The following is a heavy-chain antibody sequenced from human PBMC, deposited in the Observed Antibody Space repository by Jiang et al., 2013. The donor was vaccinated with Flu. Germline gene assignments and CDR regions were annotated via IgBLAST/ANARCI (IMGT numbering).Heavy chain of an antibody. D-gene: IGHD5-18*01. Sequence: KPTQTLTLTCTFSGFSLSTSRVGVAWIRQPPGRALEWLALIYWDDDKRYRSSLQSRLTISKDTSKNQVVLTMANMDPVDTATYYCARYGYGVSYAMDVWGQGTAVTVSS. CDR2: IYWDDDK. V-gene: IGHV2-5*02. CDR3: ARYGYGVSYAMDV. CDR1: GFSLSTSRVG. J-gene: IGHJ6*02.